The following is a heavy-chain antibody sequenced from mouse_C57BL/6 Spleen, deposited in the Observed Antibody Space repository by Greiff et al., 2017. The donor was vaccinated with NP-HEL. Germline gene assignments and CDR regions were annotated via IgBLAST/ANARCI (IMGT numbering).Heavy chain of an antibody. CDR1: GFTFSDYY. CDR3: ARGGGRYWYFDV. J-gene: IGHJ1*03. V-gene: IGHV5-12*01. CDR2: ISNGGGST. Sequence: EVKLVESGGGLVQPGGSLKLSCAASGFTFSDYYMYWVRQTPEKRLEWVAYISNGGGSTYYPDTVKGRFTISRDNAKNTLYLQMSRLKSEDTAMYYCARGGGRYWYFDVWGTGTTVTVSS.